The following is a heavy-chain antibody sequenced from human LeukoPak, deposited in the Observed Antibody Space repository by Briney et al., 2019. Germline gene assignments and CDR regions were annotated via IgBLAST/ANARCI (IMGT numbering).Heavy chain of an antibody. D-gene: IGHD2-2*01. CDR3: ARSGSELLLHY. CDR1: GFTFSSYS. Sequence: GGSLRLSCAASGFTFSSYSMNWVRQAPGKGLEWVSSISSSSSYIYYADSVKGRFTISRDNAKNSPYLQMNSLRAEDTAVYYCARSGSELLLHYWGQGTLVTVSS. J-gene: IGHJ4*02. V-gene: IGHV3-21*01. CDR2: ISSSSSYI.